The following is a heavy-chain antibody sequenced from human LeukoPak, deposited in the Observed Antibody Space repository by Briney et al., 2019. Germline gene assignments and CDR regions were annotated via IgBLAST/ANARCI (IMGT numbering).Heavy chain of an antibody. CDR2: INQDGSAK. Sequence: GGSLRLSWADSGFLFINSGMAGAGQAPGGGLEWLANINQDGSAKTCVDSVKGRFTISRDNAKNSLYLQMNSLRAEDTAMYYCARDSGYNAFDYWGQGTLVTVSS. CDR1: GFLFINSG. D-gene: IGHD5-12*01. J-gene: IGHJ4*02. V-gene: IGHV3-7*05. CDR3: ARDSGYNAFDY.